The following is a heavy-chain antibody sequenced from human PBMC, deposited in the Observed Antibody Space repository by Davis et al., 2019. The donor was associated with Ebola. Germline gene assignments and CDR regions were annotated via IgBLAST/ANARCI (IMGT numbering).Heavy chain of an antibody. V-gene: IGHV3-21*01. J-gene: IGHJ4*02. CDR2: ISSSSSYI. CDR3: ARDLSYVLRFLEWLPAFDY. D-gene: IGHD3-3*01. Sequence: PGGSLRLSCAASGFTFSSYSMNWVRQAPGKGLEWVSSISSSSSYIYYADSVKGRFTISRDNAKNSLYLQMNSLRAEDTAVYYCARDLSYVLRFLEWLPAFDYWGQGTLFTVSS. CDR1: GFTFSSYS.